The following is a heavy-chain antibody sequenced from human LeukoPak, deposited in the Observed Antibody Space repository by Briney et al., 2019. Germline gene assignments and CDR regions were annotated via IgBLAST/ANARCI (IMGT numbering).Heavy chain of an antibody. D-gene: IGHD3-10*01. Sequence: GGSLRLSCGASGFIFRNYAMSWVRQAPGEGLEWVSGISDNGGGRYYADSVKGRFTISRDNSKNTLYLQMNSLRAEDTAVYHCAKDLLWFGELLSDPDYWGQGTLVTVSS. CDR3: AKDLLWFGELLSDPDY. J-gene: IGHJ4*02. CDR1: GFIFRNYA. CDR2: ISDNGGGR. V-gene: IGHV3-23*01.